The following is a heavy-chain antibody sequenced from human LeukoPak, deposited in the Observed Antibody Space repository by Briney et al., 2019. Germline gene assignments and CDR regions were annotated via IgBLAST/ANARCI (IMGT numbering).Heavy chain of an antibody. CDR3: AKMRGQYYHSYYMDA. V-gene: IGHV3-23*01. CDR1: GFIFSSYA. Sequence: GGSLRLSCAASGFIFSSYAMSWVRQAPGKGLEWVSYGGSGGSTYYADSVKGRFTVSRDNSKSTLYLQMNSLTAEDTAVYYCAKMRGQYYHSYYMDAWGKGTTVTVSS. J-gene: IGHJ6*03. CDR2: GGSGGST.